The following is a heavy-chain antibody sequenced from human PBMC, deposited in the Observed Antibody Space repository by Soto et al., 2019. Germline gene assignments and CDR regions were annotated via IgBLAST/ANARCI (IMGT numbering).Heavy chain of an antibody. CDR1: GFTFSSYA. D-gene: IGHD3-3*01. Sequence: QVQLVESGGGVVQPGRSLRLSCAASGFTFSSYAMHWVRQAPGKGLEWVAVISYDGSNKYYADSVKGRFTISRDNYKNTLYLQMNSLRAEDTAVYYCARVGRAFWSGYYRSDYGMDVWGQGTTVTVSS. CDR2: ISYDGSNK. V-gene: IGHV3-30-3*01. CDR3: ARVGRAFWSGYYRSDYGMDV. J-gene: IGHJ6*02.